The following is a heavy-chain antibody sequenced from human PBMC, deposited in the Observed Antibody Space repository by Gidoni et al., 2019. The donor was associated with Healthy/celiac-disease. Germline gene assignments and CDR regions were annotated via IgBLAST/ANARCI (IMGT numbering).Heavy chain of an antibody. D-gene: IGHD2-15*01. CDR3: ARVYFVPGSNYCSGGSCSLNWFDP. CDR2: IYYSGST. J-gene: IGHJ5*02. Sequence: QLQLQESGPGLVKPSETLSLTCTVSGGSISSSSYYWGWIRQPPGKGLEWIGSIYYSGSTYYNPSLKSRVTISVDTSKNQFSLKLSSVTAADTAVYYCARVYFVPGSNYCSGGSCSLNWFDPWGQGTLVTVSS. V-gene: IGHV4-39*07. CDR1: GGSISSSSYY.